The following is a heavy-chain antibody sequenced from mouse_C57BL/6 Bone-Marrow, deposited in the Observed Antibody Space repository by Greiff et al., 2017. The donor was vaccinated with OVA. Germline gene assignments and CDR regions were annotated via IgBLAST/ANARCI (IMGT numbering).Heavy chain of an antibody. CDR1: GFTFSDYG. J-gene: IGHJ3*01. D-gene: IGHD4-1*01. CDR3: ARSSLWDGWFAY. Sequence: EVKVVESGGGLVKPGGSLKLSCAASGFTFSDYGMHWVRQAPEKGLEWVAYISSGSSTIYYADTVKGRFTISRDNAKNTLFLQMTSLRSEDTAMYYCARSSLWDGWFAYWGQGTLVTVSA. CDR2: ISSGSSTI. V-gene: IGHV5-17*01.